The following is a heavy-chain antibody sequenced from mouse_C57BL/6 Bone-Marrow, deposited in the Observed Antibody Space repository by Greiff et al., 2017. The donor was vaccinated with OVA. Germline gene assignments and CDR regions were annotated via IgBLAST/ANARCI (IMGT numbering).Heavy chain of an antibody. CDR3: AIEAYYYGSSYGYFDY. CDR1: GYTFTGYW. Sequence: VKLVESGPELVKPGASVKLSCKATGYTFTGYWIEWVKQRPGHGLEWIGEILPGSGSTNYNEKFKGKATFTADTSSNTAYMQLSSLTTEDSAIYYCAIEAYYYGSSYGYFDYWGQGTTLTVSS. CDR2: ILPGSGST. D-gene: IGHD1-1*01. V-gene: IGHV1-9*01. J-gene: IGHJ2*01.